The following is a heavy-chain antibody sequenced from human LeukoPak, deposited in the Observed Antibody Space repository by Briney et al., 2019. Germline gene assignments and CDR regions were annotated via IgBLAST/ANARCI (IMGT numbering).Heavy chain of an antibody. Sequence: ASVKVFCKASGYTFIGYFIHWVRQAAGQGLEWMGRINANSGVTEYAQNFQGRVAMSRDTSINTASMELSWLTSDDTAVYYCARDLSSTPNWEFDYWGQGTLVTVSS. D-gene: IGHD7-27*01. J-gene: IGHJ4*02. CDR1: GYTFIGYF. CDR3: ARDLSSTPNWEFDY. V-gene: IGHV1-2*06. CDR2: INANSGVT.